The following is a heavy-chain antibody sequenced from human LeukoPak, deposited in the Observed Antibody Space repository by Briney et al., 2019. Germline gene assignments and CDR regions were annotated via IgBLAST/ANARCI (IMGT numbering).Heavy chain of an antibody. CDR1: GGSFSDYY. D-gene: IGHD4-23*01. CDR2: INHSGST. Sequence: PSETLSLTCAVYGGSFSDYYWTWIRQPPGKGLEWIGEINHSGSTNYNPSVKSRVTISVDTSKNQFSLKLTSVTAADTAVYFCACDSGGHHDHDAFDIWGPGKMVTVSS. V-gene: IGHV4-34*01. CDR3: ACDSGGHHDHDAFDI. J-gene: IGHJ3*02.